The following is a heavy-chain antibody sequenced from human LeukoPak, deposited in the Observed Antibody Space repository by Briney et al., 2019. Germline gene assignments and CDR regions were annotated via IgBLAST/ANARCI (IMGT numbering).Heavy chain of an antibody. Sequence: PSETLSLTCAVSGDSISNYYWSWIRQPPGKGLEWIGYIYTSGSTNYNPSLKSRVTISVDTSKNQFSLKLSSVTAADTAVYYCARETTGIAAYYYYYMDVWGKGTTVTVSS. D-gene: IGHD6-6*01. V-gene: IGHV4-59*01. CDR1: GDSISNYY. CDR2: IYTSGST. J-gene: IGHJ6*03. CDR3: ARETTGIAAYYYYYMDV.